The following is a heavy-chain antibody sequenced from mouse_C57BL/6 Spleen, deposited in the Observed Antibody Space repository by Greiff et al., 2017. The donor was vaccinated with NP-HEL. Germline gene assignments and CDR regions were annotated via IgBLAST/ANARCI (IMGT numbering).Heavy chain of an antibody. CDR3: ARDYGSSYYAMDY. CDR1: GYTFTSYW. V-gene: IGHV1-52*01. J-gene: IGHJ4*01. D-gene: IGHD1-1*01. Sequence: QVQLKESGAELVKPGASVKISCKASGYTFTSYWMHWVKQRPIQGLEWIGNIDPSDSETHYNQKFKDKATLTVDKSSSTAYMQLSSLRSEDSAVYYCARDYGSSYYAMDYWGQGTSVTVSS. CDR2: IDPSDSET.